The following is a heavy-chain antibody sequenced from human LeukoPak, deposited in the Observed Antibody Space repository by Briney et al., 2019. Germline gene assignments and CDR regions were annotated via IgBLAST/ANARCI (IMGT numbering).Heavy chain of an antibody. V-gene: IGHV1-8*01. CDR1: GYTFTSYD. Sequence: ASEKVSCKASGYTFTSYDINWVRQATGQGLEWMGWMNPNSGNTGYAQKFQGRVTMTRNTSISTAYMELSSLRSEDTAVYYCARAYDFWSGSYGMDVWGQGTTVTVSS. J-gene: IGHJ6*02. CDR2: MNPNSGNT. D-gene: IGHD3-3*01. CDR3: ARAYDFWSGSYGMDV.